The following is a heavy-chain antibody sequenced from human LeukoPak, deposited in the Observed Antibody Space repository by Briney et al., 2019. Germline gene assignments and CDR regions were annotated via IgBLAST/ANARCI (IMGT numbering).Heavy chain of an antibody. CDR1: GFTVSSNY. J-gene: IGHJ5*02. D-gene: IGHD4-17*01. CDR3: ARVTTVTSWFDP. V-gene: IGHV3-53*01. Sequence: GGSLRLSCAASGFTVSSNYMSWVRQAPGKGLEWVSVIYSGGSTYYADSVKGRFTISRDNSKNTLYLQMNSLRAEGTAVYYCARVTTVTSWFDPWGQGTLVTVSS. CDR2: IYSGGST.